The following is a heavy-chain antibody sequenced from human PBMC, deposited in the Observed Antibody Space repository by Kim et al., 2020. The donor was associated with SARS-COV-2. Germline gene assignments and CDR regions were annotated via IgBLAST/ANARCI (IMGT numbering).Heavy chain of an antibody. CDR1: GFTFGDYA. J-gene: IGHJ5*01. CDR3: TRALTRSWYDS. D-gene: IGHD3-9*01. V-gene: IGHV3-49*04. CDR2: IRSKTYGGTT. Sequence: GGSLRLSCTASGFTFGDYAMTWVRQAPGKGLECVGFIRSKTYGGTTEYAASVKGRFTISRDDSNSIAYLQMNSLKSEDTAVYYCTRALTRSWYDSWGQGTLVTVSS.